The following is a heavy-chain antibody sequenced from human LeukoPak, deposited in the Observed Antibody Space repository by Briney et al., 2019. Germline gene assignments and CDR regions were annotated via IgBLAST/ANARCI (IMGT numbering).Heavy chain of an antibody. CDR1: GGSISSYY. D-gene: IGHD3-10*01. V-gene: IGHV4-4*07. CDR3: ASPHYYGSGSLVDY. Sequence: SETLSLACTVSGGSISSYYWSWIRQPAGKGLEWIGRIYTSGSTNYNPSLKSRVTMSVDTSKNQFSLKLSSVTAADTAVYYCASPHYYGSGSLVDYWGQGTLVTVSS. J-gene: IGHJ4*02. CDR2: IYTSGST.